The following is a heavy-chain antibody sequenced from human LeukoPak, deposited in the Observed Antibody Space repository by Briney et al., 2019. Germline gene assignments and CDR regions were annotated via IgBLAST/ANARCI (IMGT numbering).Heavy chain of an antibody. D-gene: IGHD3-9*01. V-gene: IGHV1-3*01. CDR2: INAGNGNT. CDR3: ARGRYYDILTGYYWPYYYYGMDV. CDR1: GYTFTSYA. Sequence: ASVKVPCKASGYTFTSYAMHWVRQAPGQRLEWMGWINAGNGNTKYSQKFQGRVTMTRNTSISTAYMELSSLRSEDTAVYYCARGRYYDILTGYYWPYYYYGMDVWGQGTTVTVSS. J-gene: IGHJ6*02.